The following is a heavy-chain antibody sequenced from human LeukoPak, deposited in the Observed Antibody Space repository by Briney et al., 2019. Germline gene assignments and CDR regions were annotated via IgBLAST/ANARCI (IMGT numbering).Heavy chain of an antibody. J-gene: IGHJ4*02. CDR3: AKAQYYYDSSGYYNGPFDY. CDR1: GFIFSNYW. Sequence: PGGSLRLSCAASGFIFSNYWMSWVRQAPGKGLEWVANIKEDGSEKHYVDSAKGRFTISRDNAKNSLYLQMNSLRAEDTAVYYCAKAQYYYDSSGYYNGPFDYWGQGTLVTVSS. D-gene: IGHD3-22*01. CDR2: IKEDGSEK. V-gene: IGHV3-7*03.